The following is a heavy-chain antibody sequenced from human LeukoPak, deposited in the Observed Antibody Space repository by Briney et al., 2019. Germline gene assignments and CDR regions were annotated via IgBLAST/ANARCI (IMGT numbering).Heavy chain of an antibody. Sequence: GGSLRLACVAYGFSFSTYAGGWVRQAPGKGLEWVSVIGDSGGRTHYADSVKGRFTLSRDNSRNTLYLQMNSLRDEDTAIYYCARVRGAITYYFDYCGQGTLVTVSS. CDR3: ARVRGAITYYFDY. CDR1: GFSFSTYA. V-gene: IGHV3-23*01. CDR2: IGDSGGRT. D-gene: IGHD1-26*01. J-gene: IGHJ4*02.